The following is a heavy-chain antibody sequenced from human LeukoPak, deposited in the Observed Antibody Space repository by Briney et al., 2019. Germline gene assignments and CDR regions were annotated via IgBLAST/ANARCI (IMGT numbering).Heavy chain of an antibody. Sequence: GASVKVSCKASGGTFSSYAISWVRQAPGQGLEWMGGIIPIFGTANYAQKFQGRVTITADKSTSTAYMELSSLRSEDTAVYYCARQPRLLWFPGSNYMDVWGKGTTVTVSS. CDR1: GGTFSSYA. CDR2: IIPIFGTA. D-gene: IGHD3-10*01. J-gene: IGHJ6*03. CDR3: ARQPRLLWFPGSNYMDV. V-gene: IGHV1-69*06.